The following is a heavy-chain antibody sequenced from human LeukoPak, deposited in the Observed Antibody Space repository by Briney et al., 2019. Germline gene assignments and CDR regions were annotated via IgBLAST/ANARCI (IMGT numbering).Heavy chain of an antibody. CDR3: ARTRSRGDYGVDY. V-gene: IGHV4-59*08. Sequence: PSETLSLTCTVSGGSISSYYWSWIRQPPGKGLEWIGYIYYSGSTNYNPSLKSRVTISVDTSKNQFSLKLSSVTAADTAVYYCARTRSRGDYGVDYWGQGTLVTVSS. D-gene: IGHD4-17*01. CDR1: GGSISSYY. CDR2: IYYSGST. J-gene: IGHJ4*02.